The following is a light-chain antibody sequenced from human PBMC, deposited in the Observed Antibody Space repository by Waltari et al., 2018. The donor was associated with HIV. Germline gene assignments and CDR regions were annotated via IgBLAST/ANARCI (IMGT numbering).Light chain of an antibody. J-gene: IGLJ3*02. CDR1: TLPNTY. CDR2: EDS. Sequence: SYDLTQPPSVSVSPGQTARITCSGDTLPNTYVYWYQQKQGQAPGLLIYEDSARPSGIPERFSGSISGTTVTLTISGVQAEDEADYYCQSTDSSDTFAVFGGGTKLTVL. CDR3: QSTDSSDTFAV. V-gene: IGLV3-25*03.